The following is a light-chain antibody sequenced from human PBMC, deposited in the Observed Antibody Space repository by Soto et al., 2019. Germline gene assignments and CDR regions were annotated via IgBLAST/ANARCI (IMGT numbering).Light chain of an antibody. J-gene: IGLJ2*01. CDR1: NIGSKN. CDR2: RDS. V-gene: IGLV3-9*01. Sequence: SYELTQPLSVSVALGQTARITCGGNNIGSKNVHWYQQKSGQAPVLVLYRDSNRPSGIPERFSGSNSGNTATLTISRAQAGEEADYYCQVWDSSTGVFGGGTKLTVL. CDR3: QVWDSSTGV.